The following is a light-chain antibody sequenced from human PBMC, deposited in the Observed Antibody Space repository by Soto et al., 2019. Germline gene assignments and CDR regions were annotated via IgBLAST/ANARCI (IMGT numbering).Light chain of an antibody. Sequence: QSALTQPASVSGSPGQSITISCTGTSSDVGSYNLVSWYQQYPGTAPKLMIYEDSKRPSGVSNRFSGSTSGNTASLTISGLQTEDEADYYCCSYAGSSTYVFGTGTKLTVL. CDR3: CSYAGSSTYV. V-gene: IGLV2-23*01. J-gene: IGLJ1*01. CDR2: EDS. CDR1: SSDVGSYNL.